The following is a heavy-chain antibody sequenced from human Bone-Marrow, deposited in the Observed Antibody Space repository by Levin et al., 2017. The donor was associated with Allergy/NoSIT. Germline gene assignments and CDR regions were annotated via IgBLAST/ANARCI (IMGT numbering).Heavy chain of an antibody. J-gene: IGHJ4*02. CDR1: GAPFIDYN. CDR2: IDYSGST. CDR3: ARLYCNNPSSYTSWQYLVQHYFDH. Sequence: PSETLSLTCAVDGAPFIDYNWSWIRQPPGKGLEWIGDIDYSGSTNYSPSLKSRVTMSVDTVKKQFSLTLTSVTAADTAVYYCARLYCNNPSSYTSWQYLVQHYFDHWGQGTLVTVSS. V-gene: IGHV4-34*01. D-gene: IGHD2-2*02.